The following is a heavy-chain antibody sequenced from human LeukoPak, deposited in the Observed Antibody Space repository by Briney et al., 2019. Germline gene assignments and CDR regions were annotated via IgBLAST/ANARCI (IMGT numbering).Heavy chain of an antibody. CDR3: ARGLLGATVTDFDY. CDR1: GYTFTSYG. V-gene: IGHV1-18*01. D-gene: IGHD4-17*01. Sequence: APVKVSCKASGYTFTSYGISWVRQAPGQGLEWMGWISAYNGNTNYAQKLQGRVTMTTDTSTSTAYMELRSLRSDDTAVYYCARGLLGATVTDFDYWGQGTLVTVSS. J-gene: IGHJ4*02. CDR2: ISAYNGNT.